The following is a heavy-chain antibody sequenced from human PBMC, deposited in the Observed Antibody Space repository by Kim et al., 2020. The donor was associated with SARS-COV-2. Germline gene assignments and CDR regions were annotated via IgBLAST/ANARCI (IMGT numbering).Heavy chain of an antibody. CDR3: AIVAVAGTKAPI. CDR1: GFTFSSYW. D-gene: IGHD6-13*01. CDR2: INSDGSSK. Sequence: GGSLRLSCAASGFTFSSYWMHWVRQAPGKGLVWVARINSDGSSKCYADSVKGRFTISRDNAKNTLYLQMNSLRAEDTAVYYCAIVAVAGTKAPIWGQGTIVTVSS. V-gene: IGHV3-74*01. J-gene: IGHJ3*02.